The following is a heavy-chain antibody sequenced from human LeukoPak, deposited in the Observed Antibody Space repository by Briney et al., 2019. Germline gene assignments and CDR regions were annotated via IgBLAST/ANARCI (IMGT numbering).Heavy chain of an antibody. CDR2: IIPIFGTA. Sequence: SVKVSCKASGGTLSSYAISWVRQAPGQGLEWMGGIIPIFGTANYAQKFQGRATITADESTSTAYMELSSLRSEDTAVYYCASSSSSHYYFDYWGQGTLVTVSS. CDR3: ASSSSSHYYFDY. D-gene: IGHD6-6*01. J-gene: IGHJ4*02. V-gene: IGHV1-69*01. CDR1: GGTLSSYA.